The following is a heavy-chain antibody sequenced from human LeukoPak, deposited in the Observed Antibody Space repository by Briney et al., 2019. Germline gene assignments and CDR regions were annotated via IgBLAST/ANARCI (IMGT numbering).Heavy chain of an antibody. Sequence: SCKASGYTFTSYAMHWVRQAPGKGLEWVAIISYDGSNKYYADSVKGRFTISRDNSKNTLFLQMNSLRAEDTAVYYCAKDRTSVHLWLSDLDYWGQGTLVTVSS. CDR3: AKDRTSVHLWLSDLDY. J-gene: IGHJ4*02. V-gene: IGHV3-30*04. CDR2: ISYDGSNK. CDR1: GYTFTSYA. D-gene: IGHD5-18*01.